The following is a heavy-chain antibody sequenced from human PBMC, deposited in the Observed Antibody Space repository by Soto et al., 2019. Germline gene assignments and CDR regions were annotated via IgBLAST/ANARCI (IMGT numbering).Heavy chain of an antibody. CDR3: ARGPRVSSTGTGAH. Sequence: GGSLRLSCSVSGFTFSAYWMRWVRQVPGKGLTWVSRISDDGSTATYADSVKGRFVISRDNAKNSLYLEMNTLRADDSGLYYCARGPRVSSTGTGAHWGRGTLITVSS. V-gene: IGHV3-74*01. CDR2: ISDDGSTA. D-gene: IGHD1-1*01. CDR1: GFTFSAYW. J-gene: IGHJ4*02.